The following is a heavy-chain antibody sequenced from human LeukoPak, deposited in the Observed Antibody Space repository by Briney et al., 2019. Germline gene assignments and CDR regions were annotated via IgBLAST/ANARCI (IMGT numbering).Heavy chain of an antibody. Sequence: ASVKVSCKASGYTFTSYGISWVRQAPGQGLEWMGWISAYNGNTNYAQKLQGRVTFTRDTSIRTAYMELSSLRSEDTAVYYCARGASRSFDYWGQGTLVTVSS. CDR1: GYTFTSYG. D-gene: IGHD5-12*01. J-gene: IGHJ4*02. CDR2: ISAYNGNT. V-gene: IGHV1-18*01. CDR3: ARGASRSFDY.